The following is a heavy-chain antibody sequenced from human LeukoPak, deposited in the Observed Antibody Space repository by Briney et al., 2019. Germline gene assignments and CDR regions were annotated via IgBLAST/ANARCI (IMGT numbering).Heavy chain of an antibody. J-gene: IGHJ4*02. CDR3: ARGDDISPGRVLEY. CDR1: GFTFSKHP. V-gene: IGHV3-23*01. Sequence: GGSLRLSCVASGFTFSKHPMSWVRQAPGNGLELVSAINEGGDITKYADSVMRRFTISRDNSKNTLYLQMNSLRAEDTAVYYCARGDDISPGRVLEYWGRGTLVTVSS. CDR2: INEGGDIT. D-gene: IGHD3-9*01.